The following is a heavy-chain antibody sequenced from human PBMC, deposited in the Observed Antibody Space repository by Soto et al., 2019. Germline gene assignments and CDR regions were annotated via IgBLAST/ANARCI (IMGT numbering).Heavy chain of an antibody. CDR3: ARARSGSYFVREY. Sequence: WTWIRQHPENGLEWIVYIYSRANTYYTPSLKSRVDIAVDTSKNQFSLRVSSVTVAYTAVYYCARARSGSYFVREYWGQGAQVTFSP. V-gene: IGHV4-31*02. D-gene: IGHD3-10*01. J-gene: IGHJ4*02. CDR2: IYSRANT.